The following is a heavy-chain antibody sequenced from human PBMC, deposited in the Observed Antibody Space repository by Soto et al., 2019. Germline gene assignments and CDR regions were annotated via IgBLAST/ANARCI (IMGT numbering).Heavy chain of an antibody. CDR3: ARDQGSSTALYYYYYYMDV. D-gene: IGHD6-13*01. CDR2: INPILGIA. CDR1: GGTFSSYT. Sequence: SVKVSCKASGGTFSSYTISWVRQAPGQGLEWMGRINPILGIANYAQKFQGRVTMTRDKSTSTVYMELSSLRSEDTAVYYCARDQGSSTALYYYYYYMDVWGKGTTVTVSS. V-gene: IGHV1-69*04. J-gene: IGHJ6*03.